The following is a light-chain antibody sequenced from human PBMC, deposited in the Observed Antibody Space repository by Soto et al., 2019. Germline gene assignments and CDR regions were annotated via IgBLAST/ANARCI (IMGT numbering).Light chain of an antibody. CDR2: GAS. J-gene: IGKJ2*01. CDR3: QQYGSSPAT. V-gene: IGKV3-20*01. Sequence: EIVLTQSPGTLSLSLGERATLSCRASQSVTSNYLAWYQQKPGQAPGLLIYGASSRATGIPDRFSGSGSGTDFTLTISRLEPEDFAVYYCQQYGSSPATFGQGTKLEIK. CDR1: QSVTSNY.